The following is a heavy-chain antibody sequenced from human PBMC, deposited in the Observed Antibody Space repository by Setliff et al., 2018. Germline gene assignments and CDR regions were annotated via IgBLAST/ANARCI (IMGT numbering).Heavy chain of an antibody. Sequence: SETLSLTCTVSGDSISSGSHYWSWIRQPPGKGREWIGEINHSGNTNYNPSLKSRVTISVDTSKNQISLKLSSVTAADTAVYYCARGHPPSDSSGYYYAYWGQGTLVTVSS. V-gene: IGHV4-39*07. CDR2: INHSGNT. CDR1: GDSISSGSHY. D-gene: IGHD3-22*01. CDR3: ARGHPPSDSSGYYYAY. J-gene: IGHJ4*02.